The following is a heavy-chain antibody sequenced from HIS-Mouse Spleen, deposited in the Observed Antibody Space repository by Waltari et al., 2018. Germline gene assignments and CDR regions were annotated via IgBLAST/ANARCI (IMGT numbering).Heavy chain of an antibody. CDR1: GFTVSSNY. J-gene: IGHJ4*02. V-gene: IGHV3-53*01. D-gene: IGHD4-17*01. CDR2: IYSGGST. CDR3: ARAPTSTVTFDY. Sequence: EVQLVESGGGWIQPGGSLRLSCAAAGFTVSSNYMSWVRQAPGKGLEWVSVIYSGGSTYYADSVKGRFTISRDNSKNTLYLQMNSLRAEDTAVYYCARAPTSTVTFDYWGQGTLVTVSS.